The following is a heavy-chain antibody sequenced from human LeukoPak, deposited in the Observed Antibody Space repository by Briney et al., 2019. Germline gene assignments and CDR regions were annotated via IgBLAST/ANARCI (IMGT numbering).Heavy chain of an antibody. CDR1: GYTFTSYG. J-gene: IGHJ4*02. D-gene: IGHD4-17*01. CDR2: MNPNSGNT. CDR3: ARDLTTTVSSFDY. V-gene: IGHV1-8*02. Sequence: ASVKVSCKASGYTFTSYGISWVRQATGQGLEWMGWMNPNSGNTGYAQKFQGRVTMTRNTSISTAYMELSSLRSEDTAVYYCARDLTTTVSSFDYWGQGTLVTVSS.